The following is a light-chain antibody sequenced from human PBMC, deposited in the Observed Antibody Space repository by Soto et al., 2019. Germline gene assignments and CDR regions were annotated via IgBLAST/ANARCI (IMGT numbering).Light chain of an antibody. Sequence: QSALTQPASVSGSPGQSITISCTGTSSDVGGYNFVSWYQQYPGKAPKLMIYDVSNRPSGASNRFSGSKSGNMASLTISGLQAEYEADYYCSSYTSSSTYVFGTGTKLTVL. CDR3: SSYTSSSTYV. CDR2: DVS. J-gene: IGLJ1*01. V-gene: IGLV2-14*01. CDR1: SSDVGGYNF.